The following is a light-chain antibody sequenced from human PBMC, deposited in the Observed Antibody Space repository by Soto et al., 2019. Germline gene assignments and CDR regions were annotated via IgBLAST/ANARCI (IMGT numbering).Light chain of an antibody. Sequence: DIQMTQSPSSLSASVGDRVTTTCRASQGIRSDLGWYQQKPGKAPKRLIYAASSLQSGVPSRFSGSGFGTEFTLTISSLQPEDVATYYCLQHNSYSWTFGQGTKVDIK. CDR3: LQHNSYSWT. CDR1: QGIRSD. CDR2: AAS. J-gene: IGKJ1*01. V-gene: IGKV1-17*01.